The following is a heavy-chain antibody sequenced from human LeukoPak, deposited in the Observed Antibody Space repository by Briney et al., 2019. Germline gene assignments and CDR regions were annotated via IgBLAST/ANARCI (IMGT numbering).Heavy chain of an antibody. Sequence: GGSLRLSCAASGFTFSSYEMNWVRQAPGKGLEWVSYISSSGSTIYYADSVKGRFTISRDNAKNSLYLQMNSLRAEDTAVYYYAELGITMIGGVWGKGTTVTISS. J-gene: IGHJ6*04. CDR2: ISSSGSTI. CDR1: GFTFSSYE. D-gene: IGHD3-10*02. CDR3: AELGITMIGGV. V-gene: IGHV3-48*03.